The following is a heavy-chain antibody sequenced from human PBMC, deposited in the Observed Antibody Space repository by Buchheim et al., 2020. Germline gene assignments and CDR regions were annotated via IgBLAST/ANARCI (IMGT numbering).Heavy chain of an antibody. CDR1: GFTFSSYE. V-gene: IGHV3-48*03. CDR2: ISSGGRTI. J-gene: IGHJ4*02. Sequence: EVQLVESGGGLVQPGGSLRLSCVASGFTFSSYEMNWVRQAPGKGLEWGSYISSGGRTIYYADSVKGRFAISRDNAKNTLYLQMTSLRADDTAIYYCARDRVGGKIVADYWGQGT. D-gene: IGHD5-12*01. CDR3: ARDRVGGKIVADY.